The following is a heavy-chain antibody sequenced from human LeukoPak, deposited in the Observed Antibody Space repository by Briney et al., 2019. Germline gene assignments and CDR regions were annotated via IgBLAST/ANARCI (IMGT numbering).Heavy chain of an antibody. CDR1: GFTFRNYW. CDR3: AKDYVVNY. CDR2: IRDDGSEK. J-gene: IGHJ4*02. Sequence: GGSLRLSCEASGFTFRNYWMSWVRQAPGKGLEWVANIRDDGSEKYYVDSVKGRFTISRDSAKNSLYLQMNSLRAEDTAVYYCAKDYVVNYWGQGTLVTVSS. V-gene: IGHV3-7*03. D-gene: IGHD2-15*01.